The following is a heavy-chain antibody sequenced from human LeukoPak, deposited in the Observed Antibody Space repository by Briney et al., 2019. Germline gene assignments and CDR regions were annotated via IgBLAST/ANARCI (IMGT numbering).Heavy chain of an antibody. CDR3: ASGPLYYYDSSGFDY. D-gene: IGHD3-22*01. V-gene: IGHV3-74*01. Sequence: PGGSLILSCAASGFTFSSYWMHWFRKAPGKGLVWVSRINSDGSSTSYADSVKGRFTISRDNAKNTLYLQMNSLRAEDTAVYYCASGPLYYYDSSGFDYWGQGTLVTVSS. CDR2: INSDGSST. J-gene: IGHJ4*02. CDR1: GFTFSSYW.